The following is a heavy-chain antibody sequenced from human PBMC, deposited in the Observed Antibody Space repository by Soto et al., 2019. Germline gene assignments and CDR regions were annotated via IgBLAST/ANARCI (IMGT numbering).Heavy chain of an antibody. J-gene: IGHJ3*01. CDR2: ISGFNGNT. V-gene: IGHV1-18*01. D-gene: IGHD1-1*01. Sequence: QVRLVQSGTVVTEPGASVKVSCKASGYTFSTYYISWVRQAPGQGLQWLGGISGFNGNTFSPQEVQDRVVMTVYTSTTTAYMELTSLRAADTAVYYCARDDTTSGRARAFDGWGQGTLVSVSS. CDR1: GYTFSTYY. CDR3: ARDDTTSGRARAFDG.